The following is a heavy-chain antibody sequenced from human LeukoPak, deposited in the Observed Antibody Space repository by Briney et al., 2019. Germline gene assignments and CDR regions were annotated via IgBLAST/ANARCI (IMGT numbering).Heavy chain of an antibody. Sequence: GGSLRLSCAASGFTVSNNYMSWVRQAPGKGLEWVSGISWNSGNIGYADSVKGRFTISRDNAKNSLYLQMNSLRAEDTALYYCTKARDSTWYRNWFDSWGQGTLVTVSS. CDR1: GFTVSNNY. J-gene: IGHJ5*01. V-gene: IGHV3-9*01. D-gene: IGHD6-13*01. CDR3: TKARDSTWYRNWFDS. CDR2: ISWNSGNI.